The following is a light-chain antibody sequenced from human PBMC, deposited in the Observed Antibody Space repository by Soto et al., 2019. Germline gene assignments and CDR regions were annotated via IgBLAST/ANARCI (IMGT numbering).Light chain of an antibody. CDR3: QQANSFPRT. V-gene: IGKV1D-12*01. CDR2: AAS. J-gene: IGKJ4*02. Sequence: DIQMTQFPSSVSASVGDRAAITCRASQSVSSALAWYQQKTGKAPKLLIYAASTLQNGVPSRFRGSGSGTDCTLTISRLQPEDSETYYCQQANSFPRTFGGGTKVDIK. CDR1: QSVSSA.